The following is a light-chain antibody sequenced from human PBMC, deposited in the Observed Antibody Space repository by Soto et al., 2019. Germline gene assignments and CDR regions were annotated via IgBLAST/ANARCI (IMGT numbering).Light chain of an antibody. Sequence: DIQMTQSPSSLSASVGGRVSITCRASQDIGTSLDWFQQKPGTAPKRLIYTISDLQSGVPSRFSGGGSGTEFTLTISSLQPEDSATYYCLQHYAFPFTFGPGTKVHV. V-gene: IGKV1-17*01. CDR3: LQHYAFPFT. CDR1: QDIGTS. CDR2: TIS. J-gene: IGKJ3*01.